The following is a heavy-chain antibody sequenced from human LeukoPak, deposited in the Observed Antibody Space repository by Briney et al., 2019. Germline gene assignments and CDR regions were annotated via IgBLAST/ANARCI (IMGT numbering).Heavy chain of an antibody. CDR2: ISSSGSTI. D-gene: IGHD6-13*01. V-gene: IGHV3-11*04. J-gene: IGHJ4*02. CDR1: GFTFSDYY. Sequence: SGGSLRLSCAASGFTFSDYYMSWIRQAPGKGLEWVSYISSSGSTIYYADSVKGRFTISRDNAKNSLYLQMNSLRAEDTAVYYCARDSSSSWYFDYWGQGTLVTVSS. CDR3: ARDSSSSWYFDY.